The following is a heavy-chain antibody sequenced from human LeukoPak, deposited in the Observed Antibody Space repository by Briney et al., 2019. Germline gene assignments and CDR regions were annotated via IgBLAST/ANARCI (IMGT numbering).Heavy chain of an antibody. CDR3: ARSPRTHAFDI. Sequence: ASVKVSCKASGYTFTSYVLNWVRQPPGQGFEWMGFINTYTRNPTYAQGFTGRFVFSLDTSVSTAYLQISSLKAEDTAVYYCARSPRTHAFDIWGQGTMVTVSS. CDR1: GYTFTSYV. V-gene: IGHV7-4-1*02. CDR2: INTYTRNP. J-gene: IGHJ3*02.